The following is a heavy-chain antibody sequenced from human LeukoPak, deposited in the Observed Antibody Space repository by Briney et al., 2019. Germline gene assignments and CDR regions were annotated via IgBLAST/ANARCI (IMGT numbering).Heavy chain of an antibody. J-gene: IGHJ4*02. V-gene: IGHV3-73*01. Sequence: GGSLRLSCAASGFTFSGSGMHWVRQASGKGLEWVGRIRSKANNYGTAYAASVEGRFTISRDDSKNTAYLQMNSLKTEDTAVYYCSRQPPDYGGSDHWGQGTLVTVSS. CDR2: IRSKANNYGT. D-gene: IGHD4/OR15-4a*01. CDR3: SRQPPDYGGSDH. CDR1: GFTFSGSG.